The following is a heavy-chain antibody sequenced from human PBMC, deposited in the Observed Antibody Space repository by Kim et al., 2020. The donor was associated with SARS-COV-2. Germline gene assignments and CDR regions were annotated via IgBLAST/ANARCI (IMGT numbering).Heavy chain of an antibody. V-gene: IGHV3-11*04. CDR1: GFTFSDYY. CDR3: ATRSPYSSGWYLMKGYYFDY. J-gene: IGHJ4*02. Sequence: GGSLRLSCAASGFTFSDYYMSWIRQAPGKGLEWVSYISSSGSTIYYADSVKGRFTISRDNAKNSLYLQMNSLRAEDTAVYYCATRSPYSSGWYLMKGYYFDYWGQGTLVTVSS. CDR2: ISSSGSTI. D-gene: IGHD6-19*01.